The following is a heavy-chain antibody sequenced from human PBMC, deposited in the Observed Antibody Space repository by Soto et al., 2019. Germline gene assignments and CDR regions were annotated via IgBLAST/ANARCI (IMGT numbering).Heavy chain of an antibody. CDR3: ARANSSGWYAFDI. Sequence: ASVKVSCKASGGTFSSYAMSWVRQAPGQGLEWMGGIIPILGIANDAQKFQGRVTITAGKSTSTAYMELSSLRSEDTAVYYCARANSSGWYAFDIWGQGTMVTVS. V-gene: IGHV1-69*10. D-gene: IGHD6-19*01. CDR1: GGTFSSYA. J-gene: IGHJ3*02. CDR2: IIPILGIA.